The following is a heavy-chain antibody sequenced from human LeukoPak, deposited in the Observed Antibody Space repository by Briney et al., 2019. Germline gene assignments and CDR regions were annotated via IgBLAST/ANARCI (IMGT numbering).Heavy chain of an antibody. J-gene: IGHJ3*02. CDR1: GFTFSSYS. CDR2: ISSSSSTI. CDR3: ARRGPRYCTNGVCPNDAFDI. Sequence: GGSLRLSCAASGFTFSSYSMNWVRQAPGKGLEWVSYISSSSSTIYYAGSVKGRFTISRDNAKNSLYLQMNSLRAEDTAVYYCARRGPRYCTNGVCPNDAFDIWGQGTMVTVSS. V-gene: IGHV3-48*01. D-gene: IGHD2-8*01.